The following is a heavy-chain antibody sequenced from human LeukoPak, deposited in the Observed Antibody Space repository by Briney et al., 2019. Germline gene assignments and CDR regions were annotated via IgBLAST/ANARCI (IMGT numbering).Heavy chain of an antibody. CDR1: GYTFTGYY. CDR3: AREGYCSGGACLDY. CDR2: INPNSGGT. D-gene: IGHD2-15*01. J-gene: IGHJ4*02. V-gene: IGHV1-2*02. Sequence: ASVKVSCKASGYTFTGYYVHWVRQAPGQGLEWKGWINPNSGGTNYAQNFQGRVTMTRDTSISTAYMELSRLRSDDTAVYYCAREGYCSGGACLDYWGQGTLVTVSS.